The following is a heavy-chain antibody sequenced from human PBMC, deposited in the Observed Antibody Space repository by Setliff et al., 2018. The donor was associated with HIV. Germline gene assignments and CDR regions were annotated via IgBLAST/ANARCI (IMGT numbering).Heavy chain of an antibody. D-gene: IGHD5-18*01. J-gene: IGHJ4*02. V-gene: IGHV4-59*11. Sequence: PSETLSLTCNVSGASLKSQYWSWIRQPPGKGLEWIGNIYYSGDTNYNPSLKSRVTISVDMSKNQFSLRVKSVTTADTAVYYCARVPKQLLKGAAAYFDYWGRGILVTVAS. CDR2: IYYSGDT. CDR1: GASLKSQY. CDR3: ARVPKQLLKGAAAYFDY.